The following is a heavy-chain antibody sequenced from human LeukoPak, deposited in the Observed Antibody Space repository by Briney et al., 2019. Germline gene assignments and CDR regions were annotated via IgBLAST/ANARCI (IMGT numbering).Heavy chain of an antibody. CDR1: GGSINSYY. V-gene: IGHV4-59*01. CDR2: IYYSGST. CDR3: AGSIYYYDGSGYYQFDY. J-gene: IGHJ4*02. Sequence: SETLSLTCTVSGGSINSYYWSWIRQPPGKGLEWIAYIYYSGSTNYNPSLKSRVSISIDTSRSQFSLKLSSVTAADTAVYYCAGSIYYYDGSGYYQFDYWGQGTLVTVSS. D-gene: IGHD3-22*01.